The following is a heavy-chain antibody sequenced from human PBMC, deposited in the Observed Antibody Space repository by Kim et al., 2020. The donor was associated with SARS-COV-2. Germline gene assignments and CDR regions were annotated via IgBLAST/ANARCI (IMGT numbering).Heavy chain of an antibody. D-gene: IGHD3-10*01. J-gene: IGHJ4*02. Sequence: GGSLRLSCAASGFTFSSYSMNWVRQAPGKGLEWVSSISSSSSYIYYADSVKGRFTISRDNAKNSLYLQMNSLRAEDTAVYYCARRGYGSGSYYPDYWCQGTLVAVAS. CDR3: ARRGYGSGSYYPDY. V-gene: IGHV3-21*04. CDR1: GFTFSSYS. CDR2: ISSSSSYI.